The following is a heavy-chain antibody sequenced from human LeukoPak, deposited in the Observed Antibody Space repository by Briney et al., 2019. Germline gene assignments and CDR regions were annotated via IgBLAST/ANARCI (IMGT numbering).Heavy chain of an antibody. CDR3: ARLGASLEWDSGSFPDY. D-gene: IGHD3-10*01. J-gene: IGHJ4*02. Sequence: SETLSLTCAVSSDSFSSHYWTWIRQPPGKGLEWIGYISYIGSTNYNPSLKSRVTISIDRSKNQFSLKLSSVTAADTAVYYCARLGASLEWDSGSFPDYWGQGTLVTVSS. CDR2: ISYIGST. CDR1: SDSFSSHY. V-gene: IGHV4-59*11.